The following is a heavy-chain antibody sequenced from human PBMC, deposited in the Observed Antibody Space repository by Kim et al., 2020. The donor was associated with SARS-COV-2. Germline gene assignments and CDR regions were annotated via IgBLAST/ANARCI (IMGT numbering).Heavy chain of an antibody. V-gene: IGHV4-4*02. CDR1: GGSISSSNW. Sequence: SETLSLICAVSGGSISSSNWWSWVRQPPGKGLEWIGEIYHSGSTNYNPSLKSRVTISVDKSKNQFSLKLSSVTAADTAVYYCARDIFYGSGWYYGMDVWGQGTTVTVSS. J-gene: IGHJ6*02. D-gene: IGHD3-10*01. CDR2: IYHSGST. CDR3: ARDIFYGSGWYYGMDV.